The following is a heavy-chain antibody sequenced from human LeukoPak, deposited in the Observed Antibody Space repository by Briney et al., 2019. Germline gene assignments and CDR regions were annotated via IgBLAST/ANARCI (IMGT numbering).Heavy chain of an antibody. Sequence: GGSLRLSCAASGFTFSIYGTHWVRQAPGKGLEWVAVIADDGKTTYYADSVKGRFTISRDNSKNTLYLQMNSLRAEDTAVYYCAKVGYSSSNVYYYYYYMDVWGKGTTVTISS. CDR1: GFTFSIYG. V-gene: IGHV3-30*18. J-gene: IGHJ6*03. CDR2: IADDGKTT. CDR3: AKVGYSSSNVYYYYYYMDV. D-gene: IGHD6-13*01.